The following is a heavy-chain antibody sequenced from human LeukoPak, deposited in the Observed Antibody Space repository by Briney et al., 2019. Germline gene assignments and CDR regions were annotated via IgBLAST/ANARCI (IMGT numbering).Heavy chain of an antibody. V-gene: IGHV3-23*01. CDR2: ISGSGGRS. J-gene: IGHJ4*02. D-gene: IGHD5-18*01. CDR1: GFTFTAYP. CDR3: AKVNNHGYNDY. Sequence: PGGSLRISCATSGFTFTAYPMAWVRQAPGKGLEWVSSISGSGGRSDYAESVRGRFTISSDSSSNTLYLQMDSLRGDDTAVYYCAKVNNHGYNDYWGQGTLVTVSP.